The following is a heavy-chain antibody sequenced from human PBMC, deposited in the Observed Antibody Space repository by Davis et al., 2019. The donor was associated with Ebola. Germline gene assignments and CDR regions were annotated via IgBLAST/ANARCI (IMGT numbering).Heavy chain of an antibody. CDR2: INHSGST. Sequence: ESLKISCAASGFTFSDYYMSWIRQAPGKGLEWIGEINHSGSTTYHPSLESRVTISIDTSAKQFSLKLRSATAADTAIYYCARGRRGAQWFGEVLRFHYYGMDVWGNGTTVTVSP. V-gene: IGHV4-34*01. D-gene: IGHD3-10*01. CDR1: GFTFSDYY. J-gene: IGHJ6*04. CDR3: ARGRRGAQWFGEVLRFHYYGMDV.